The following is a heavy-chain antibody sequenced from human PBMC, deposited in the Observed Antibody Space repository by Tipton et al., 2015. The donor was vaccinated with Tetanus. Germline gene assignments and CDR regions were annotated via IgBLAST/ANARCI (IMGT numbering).Heavy chain of an antibody. V-gene: IGHV4-59*01. CDR2: IYYSGST. Sequence: TLSLTCTVSGGSISSYYWSWIRQPPGKGLEWIGYIYYSGSTNYNPSLKSRVTISVDTSKNQFSLKLSSVTAADTAVYYCARDVCRDGYNYGDRCDYWGQGTLVTVSS. J-gene: IGHJ4*02. CDR3: ARDVCRDGYNYGDRCDY. CDR1: GGSISSYY. D-gene: IGHD5-24*01.